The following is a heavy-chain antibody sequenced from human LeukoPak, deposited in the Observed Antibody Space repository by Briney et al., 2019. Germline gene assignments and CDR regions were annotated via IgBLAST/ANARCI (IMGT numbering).Heavy chain of an antibody. Sequence: TGGSLRLSCAASGFTFSSYSMNWVRQAPGKGLEWDSYISSSSSTIYYADSVKGRFTISRDNAKNSLYLQMNSLRAEDTAVYYCARDRNIGYNEWHDAFDIWGQGTMVTVSS. V-gene: IGHV3-48*01. CDR2: ISSSSSTI. CDR1: GFTFSSYS. D-gene: IGHD1-14*01. CDR3: ARDRNIGYNEWHDAFDI. J-gene: IGHJ3*02.